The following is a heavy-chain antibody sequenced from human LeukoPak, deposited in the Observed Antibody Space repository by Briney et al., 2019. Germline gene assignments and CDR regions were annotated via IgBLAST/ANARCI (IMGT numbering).Heavy chain of an antibody. V-gene: IGHV1-69*05. CDR3: ARVVTDSSSWSSPVPAEYFQH. J-gene: IGHJ1*01. CDR2: IIPIFGTA. D-gene: IGHD6-13*01. CDR1: GGTFTSYA. Sequence: SVKVSCKASGGTFTSYAISWVRQAPGQGREGRGRIIPIFGTADYAKKFQGRVTITTDESTSTAYMELRSLRSEDTAVYYCARVVTDSSSWSSPVPAEYFQHWGQGTLVTVSS.